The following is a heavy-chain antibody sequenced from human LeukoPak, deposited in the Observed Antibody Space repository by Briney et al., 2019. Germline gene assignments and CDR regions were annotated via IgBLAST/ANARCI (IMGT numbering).Heavy chain of an antibody. CDR3: ARAGYCSGGSCCLRYYYYYGMDV. Sequence: SETLSLTCTVSGGSISSYYWSWIRQPPGKGLEWIGYIYYSGSTNYNPSLKSRVTISVDTSKNQFSLKLSSVTAADTAVYYCARAGYCSGGSCCLRYYYYYGMDVWGQGTTVTVSS. D-gene: IGHD2-15*01. CDR1: GGSISSYY. J-gene: IGHJ6*02. V-gene: IGHV4-59*01. CDR2: IYYSGST.